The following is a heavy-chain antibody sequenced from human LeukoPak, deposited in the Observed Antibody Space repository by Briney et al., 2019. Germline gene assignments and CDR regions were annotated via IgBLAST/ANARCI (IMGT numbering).Heavy chain of an antibody. J-gene: IGHJ4*02. CDR3: AKGSRFGPYYFDY. V-gene: IGHV3-23*01. CDR2: ISGSGGST. D-gene: IGHD3-10*01. CDR1: GFSFNNYW. Sequence: GGSLRLSCAASGFSFNNYWMHWVRQAPGKGLEWVSAISGSGGSTYYADSVKGRFTISRDNSKNTLYLQMNSLRAEDTAVYYCAKGSRFGPYYFDYWGQGTLVTVSS.